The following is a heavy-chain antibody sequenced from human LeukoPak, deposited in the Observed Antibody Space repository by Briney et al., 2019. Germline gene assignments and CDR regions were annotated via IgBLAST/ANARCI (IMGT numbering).Heavy chain of an antibody. J-gene: IGHJ4*02. CDR1: GFTSSSYW. CDR2: IKQDGSEK. V-gene: IGHV3-7*01. CDR3: ARDLRAYCGGDCYSPIIY. Sequence: GGSLRLSCAASGFTSSSYWMSWVRQAPGKGLEWVANIKQDGSEKYYVDSVKGRFTISRDNAKNSLYLQMNSLRAEDTAVYYCARDLRAYCGGDCYSPIIYWGQGTLVTVSS. D-gene: IGHD2-21*02.